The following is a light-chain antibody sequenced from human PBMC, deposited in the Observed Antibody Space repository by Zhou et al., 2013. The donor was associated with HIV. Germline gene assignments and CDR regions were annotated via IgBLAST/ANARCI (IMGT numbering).Light chain of an antibody. CDR3: QQYNQWLT. CDR1: QFVSSRY. CDR2: GAS. J-gene: IGKJ3*01. Sequence: EIVLTQSPGTLSLSPGERATLSCRASQFVSSRYLAWYQQKPGQAPRLLIYGASTRATGVPARFSGSGSGTEFTLTISSLQSEDFAVYHCQQYNQWLTFGPGTKVEIK. V-gene: IGKV3-15*01.